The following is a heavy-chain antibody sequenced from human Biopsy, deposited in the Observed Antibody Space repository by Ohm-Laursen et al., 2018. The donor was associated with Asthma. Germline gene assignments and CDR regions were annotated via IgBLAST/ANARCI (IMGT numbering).Heavy chain of an antibody. CDR3: VRDGTDDAFDI. V-gene: IGHV3-30*01. Sequence: GQTLSLTCAGSGSSFSNFAIHWVRQAPGKGLEWVGVISKDASTQDYADSVKGRFTMARDNSKNTLDLQMNSLREGDTAVYYCVRDGTDDAFDIWGQGTVVSVSS. D-gene: IGHD1-1*01. CDR1: GSSFSNFA. CDR2: ISKDASTQ. J-gene: IGHJ3*02.